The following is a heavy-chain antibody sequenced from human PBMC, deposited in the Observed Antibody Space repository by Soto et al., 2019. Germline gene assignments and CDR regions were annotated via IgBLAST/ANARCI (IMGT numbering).Heavy chain of an antibody. J-gene: IGHJ6*02. Sequence: PSETLSLTCTVSGGSISSSSYYWGWIRQPPGKGLEWIGSIYYSGSTYYNPSLKSRVTISVDTSKNQFSLKLSSVTAADTAVYYCAGYDYYYGLDVWGQGTTVTLSS. CDR1: GGSISSSSYY. CDR3: AGYDYYYGLDV. V-gene: IGHV4-39*01. CDR2: IYYSGST.